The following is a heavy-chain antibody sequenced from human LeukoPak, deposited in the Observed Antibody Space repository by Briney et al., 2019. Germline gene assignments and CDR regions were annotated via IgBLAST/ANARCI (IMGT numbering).Heavy chain of an antibody. CDR1: GGSISSSSYY. V-gene: IGHV4-61*05. CDR2: IYYSGST. Sequence: PSETLSLTCTVSGGSISSSSYYWGWIRQPPGKGLEWIGYIYYSGSTNYNPSLKSRVTISVDTSKNQFSLKLSSVTAADTAVYYCARRDGVWFDPWGQGTLVTVSS. D-gene: IGHD3-16*01. CDR3: ARRDGVWFDP. J-gene: IGHJ5*02.